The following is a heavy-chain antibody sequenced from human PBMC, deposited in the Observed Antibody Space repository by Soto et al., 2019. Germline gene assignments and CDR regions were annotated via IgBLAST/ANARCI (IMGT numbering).Heavy chain of an antibody. CDR3: ARDRGSSGSFIWGV. J-gene: IGHJ6*01. V-gene: IGHV4-4*02. CDR1: GVSITSNNW. Sequence: QVQLQESGPGLVKPSGTLSLTCAVSGVSITSNNWWIWVRQPPGKGLEWIGEIYHSGSTNYNPSLKSRVTISLDKSRNQCSLNLRSVTAADTAVYYCARDRGSSGSFIWGVWVQVTTVTVS. CDR2: IYHSGST. D-gene: IGHD2-2*01.